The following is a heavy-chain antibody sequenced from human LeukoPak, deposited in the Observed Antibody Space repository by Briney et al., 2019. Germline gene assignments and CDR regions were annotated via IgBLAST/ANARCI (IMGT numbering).Heavy chain of an antibody. CDR3: ARDPGYYYDSSGQEGAGTYFDY. CDR1: GFTFSNYA. CDR2: ISYDGSNK. V-gene: IGHV3-30-3*01. Sequence: GGSLRLSCAASGFTFSNYALTWVRQAPGKGLEWVAVISYDGSNKYYADSVKGRFTISRDNSKNTLYLQMNSLRAEDTAVYYCARDPGYYYDSSGQEGAGTYFDYWGQGTLVTVSS. J-gene: IGHJ4*02. D-gene: IGHD3-22*01.